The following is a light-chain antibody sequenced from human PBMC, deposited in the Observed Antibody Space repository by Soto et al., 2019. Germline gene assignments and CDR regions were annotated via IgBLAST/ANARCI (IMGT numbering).Light chain of an antibody. CDR3: QQRTQGLT. V-gene: IGKV3-11*01. CDR1: QSVSSY. Sequence: EIVLTQSPATLSLSPGERATLSCRASQSVSSYLAWYQQKPGQAPRLLIYDASNRATGIPARFSGSGSGTDFTLTISSLVPEDFAVYYCQQRTQGLTFGGGTKVEIK. J-gene: IGKJ4*01. CDR2: DAS.